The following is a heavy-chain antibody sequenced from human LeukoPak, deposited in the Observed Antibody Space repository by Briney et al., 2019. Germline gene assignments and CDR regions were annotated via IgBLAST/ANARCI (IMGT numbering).Heavy chain of an antibody. J-gene: IGHJ4*02. CDR2: ISSDGSQK. V-gene: IGHV3-30*03. CDR1: GFTFSSYG. D-gene: IGHD2-2*01. Sequence: GRSLRLSCAVSGFTFSSYGMHWVRQAPGKGLEWVAVISSDGSQKYYADSVKGRFTVSRDTSKNTLYLQMNSLRAEDTAVYYCARVMGRYCSSTSCYVDYWGQGTLVTVSS. CDR3: ARVMGRYCSSTSCYVDY.